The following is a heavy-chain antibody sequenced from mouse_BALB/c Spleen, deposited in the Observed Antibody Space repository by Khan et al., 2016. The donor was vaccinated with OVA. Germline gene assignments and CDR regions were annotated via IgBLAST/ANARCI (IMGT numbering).Heavy chain of an antibody. CDR1: GYSFTSCYG. J-gene: IGHJ2*01. V-gene: IGHV3-1*02. CDR2: ISYSGTT. D-gene: IGHD1-2*01. Sequence: VKLLQSGPGLVKPSQSLSITCTVSGYSFTSCYGWYLIRPLPRNILEWMGYISYSGTTNNTPPLKIRIAITRDTAKNQFFLQVNSVTTEDTATYYGSRTASIKYWGQGTTLTVSS. CDR3: SRTASIKY.